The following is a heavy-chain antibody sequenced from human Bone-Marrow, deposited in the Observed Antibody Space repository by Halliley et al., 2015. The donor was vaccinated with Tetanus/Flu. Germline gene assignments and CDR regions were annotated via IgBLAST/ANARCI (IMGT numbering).Heavy chain of an antibody. Sequence: TASGFTFSTFAMHWVRQVPGKGLDWVAVLSHDASSEYYADSVKGRFTISRDNSKNTLYLEMHSLGVDDTAIYYCARLNWGAFDSWGQGTLVTVSS. CDR1: GFTFSTFA. J-gene: IGHJ4*02. CDR2: LSHDASSE. CDR3: ARLNWGAFDS. D-gene: IGHD7-27*01. V-gene: IGHV3-30-3*01.